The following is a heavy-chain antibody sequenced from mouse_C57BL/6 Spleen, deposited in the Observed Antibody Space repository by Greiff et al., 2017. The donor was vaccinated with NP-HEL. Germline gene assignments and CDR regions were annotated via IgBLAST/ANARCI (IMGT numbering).Heavy chain of an antibody. CDR3: ARLGSAAFDY. CDR2: IYPSDSET. D-gene: IGHD4-1*01. V-gene: IGHV1-61*01. CDR1: GYTFTSYW. Sequence: QVQLQQPGAELVRPGSSVKLSCKASGYTFTSYWMDWVKQRPGQGLEWIGNIYPSDSETHYNQKFKDKATLTVDKSSSTAYMQLISLTSEDSAVYYCARLGSAAFDYWGQGTTLTVSS. J-gene: IGHJ2*01.